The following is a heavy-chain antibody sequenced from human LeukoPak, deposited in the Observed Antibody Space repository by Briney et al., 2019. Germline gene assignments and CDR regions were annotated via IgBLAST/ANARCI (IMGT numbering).Heavy chain of an antibody. Sequence: SETLSLTCAVYGGSFSGYYWSWIRQPPGKGLEWIGEINHSGSTNYNPSLKSRVTISVDTSKNQFSLKLSSVTAADTAVYYCARGAEYCSSYYCYNSGDSGYGRLPVGERNPLYYWGQGTLVTVSS. CDR1: GGSFSGYY. D-gene: IGHD2-2*02. CDR3: ARGAEYCSSYYCYNSGDSGYGRLPVGERNPLYY. V-gene: IGHV4-34*01. J-gene: IGHJ4*02. CDR2: INHSGST.